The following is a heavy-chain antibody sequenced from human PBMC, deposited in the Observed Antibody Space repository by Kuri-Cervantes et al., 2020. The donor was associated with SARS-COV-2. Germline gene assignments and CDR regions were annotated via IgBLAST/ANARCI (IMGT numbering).Heavy chain of an antibody. D-gene: IGHD3-3*01. CDR3: ARHSHDFWSGSEPFDY. V-gene: IGHV4-38-2*01. Sequence: SETLSLTCAVSGYSISSGYYWGWIRQPPGKGLEWIGSIYHSGSTYYNPSLKSRVTISVDTSKNQFSLKLSSVTAADTAVYYCARHSHDFWSGSEPFDYWGQGTLVTVSS. J-gene: IGHJ4*02. CDR2: IYHSGST. CDR1: GYSISSGYY.